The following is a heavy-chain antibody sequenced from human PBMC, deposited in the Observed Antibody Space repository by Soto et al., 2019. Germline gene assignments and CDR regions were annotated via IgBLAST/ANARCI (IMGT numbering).Heavy chain of an antibody. CDR3: ARGHSGYSYGYD. CDR1: GGSFSGYY. D-gene: IGHD5-18*01. V-gene: IGHV4-34*01. J-gene: IGHJ4*02. Sequence: PSETLSLTCAVYGGSFSGYYWSWIRQPPGKGLEWIGEINHSGSTNYNPSLKSRVTISVDTSKNQFSLKLSSVTAADTAVYYCARGHSGYSYGYDWGQGTLVTVS. CDR2: INHSGST.